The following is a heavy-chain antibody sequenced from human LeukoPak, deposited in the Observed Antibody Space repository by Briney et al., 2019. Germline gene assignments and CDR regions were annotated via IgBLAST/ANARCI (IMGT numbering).Heavy chain of an antibody. CDR1: GFTFDDYA. D-gene: IGHD6-19*01. CDR2: ISWNSGSI. CDR3: AKDILGGPVAVAGTSSAFDI. Sequence: PGGSLRLSCAASGFTFDDYAMHWVRQAPGKGLEWVSGISWNSGSIGYADSVKGRFTISRDNAKNSLYLQMNSLRAEDTALYYCAKDILGGPVAVAGTSSAFDIWGQGTMVTVSS. V-gene: IGHV3-9*01. J-gene: IGHJ3*02.